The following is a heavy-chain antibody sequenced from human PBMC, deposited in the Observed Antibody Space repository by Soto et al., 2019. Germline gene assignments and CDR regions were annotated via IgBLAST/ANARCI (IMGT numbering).Heavy chain of an antibody. J-gene: IGHJ3*02. CDR3: ARGGGVGVAGSAAFDM. Sequence: QLHLVQSGAVVKKPGASVTVSCSASGYTVTAYYMHWVRQAPGRGLEWMGRINPATGAAKYTQTFQCRVTMARDTSTSTVFMELSGLKSEDTAVFYWARGGGVGVAGSAAFDMWGQGTLVTVSS. V-gene: IGHV1-2*02. CDR2: INPATGAA. D-gene: IGHD3-3*01. CDR1: GYTVTAYY.